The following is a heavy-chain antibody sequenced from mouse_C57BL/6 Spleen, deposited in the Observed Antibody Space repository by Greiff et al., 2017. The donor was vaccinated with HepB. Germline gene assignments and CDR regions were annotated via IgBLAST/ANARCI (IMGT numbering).Heavy chain of an antibody. Sequence: QVQLQQSGAELVRPGASVTLSCKASGYTFTDYEMHWVKQTPVHGLEWIGAIDPETGGTAYNQKFKGKAILTADKSSSTAYMELRSLTAEDSAVYYCTRGTDYGSFAYWGQGAVVTVSA. CDR3: TRGTDYGSFAY. D-gene: IGHD1-1*01. V-gene: IGHV1-15*01. CDR1: GYTFTDYE. CDR2: IDPETGGT. J-gene: IGHJ3*01.